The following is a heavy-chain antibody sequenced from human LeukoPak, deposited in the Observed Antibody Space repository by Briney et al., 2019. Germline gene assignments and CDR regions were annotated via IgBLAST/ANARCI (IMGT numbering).Heavy chain of an antibody. CDR1: GFTFSDYS. CDR2: ISKNGNTI. J-gene: IGHJ5*02. V-gene: IGHV3-48*04. CDR3: ARERIAGNNWFDP. Sequence: GGCLRLSCAASGFTFSDYSMNWVRQAPGKGLEWVSYISKNGNTIYYADSVKGRFTISRDNAKNSLYLQMNSLRAEDTAVYYCARERIAGNNWFDPWGQGTLVTVSS. D-gene: IGHD6-13*01.